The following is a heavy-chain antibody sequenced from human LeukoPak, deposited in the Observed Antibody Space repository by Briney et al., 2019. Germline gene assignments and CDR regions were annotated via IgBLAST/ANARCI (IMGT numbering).Heavy chain of an antibody. CDR1: GFIFSDYG. CDR3: ARWGGTRQSYFDY. J-gene: IGHJ4*02. Sequence: GGSLTLSCAVSGFIFSDYGFHWVRQAPGKGLEWVAVTRFDGSIKQNADSAKGRFTISRDDSKNTLYLQMNFLTSEDTAVYNCARWGGTRQSYFDYWGQGTLVTVSS. D-gene: IGHD1-1*01. CDR2: TRFDGSIK. V-gene: IGHV3-33*01.